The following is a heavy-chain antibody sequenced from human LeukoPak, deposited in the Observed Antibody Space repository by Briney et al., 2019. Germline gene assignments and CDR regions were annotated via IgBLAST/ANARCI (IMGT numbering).Heavy chain of an antibody. CDR1: GGSISSYY. CDR2: IYYSGST. V-gene: IGHV4-59*01. J-gene: IGHJ4*02. D-gene: IGHD6-19*01. Sequence: SETLSLTCTVPGGSISSYYWSWIRQPPGKGLEWIGYIYYSGSTNYNHSLKSPVTISVETSKNQFSLKLSSVTAADTAVYYCARVGVAGTTYFDYWGQGSLVTVSS. CDR3: ARVGVAGTTYFDY.